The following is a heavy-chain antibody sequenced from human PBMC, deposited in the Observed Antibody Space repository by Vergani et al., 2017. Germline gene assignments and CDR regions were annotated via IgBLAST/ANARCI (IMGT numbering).Heavy chain of an antibody. CDR2: IWYDGSNK. V-gene: IGHV3-33*01. CDR3: ARDGGNHFDY. Sequence: QVQLVESGGGVVQPGRSLRLSCAASGFTFSSYGMHWVRQAPGKGLEGVAVIWYDGSNKYYADSVKGRFTISRDNSKNTLYLQMNSLRAEDTAVYYCARDGGNHFDYWGQGTLVTVSS. J-gene: IGHJ4*02. D-gene: IGHD1-14*01. CDR1: GFTFSSYG.